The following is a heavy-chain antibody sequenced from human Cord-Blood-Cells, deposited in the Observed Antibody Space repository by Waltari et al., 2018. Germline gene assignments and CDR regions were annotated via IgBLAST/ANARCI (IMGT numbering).Heavy chain of an antibody. D-gene: IGHD2-2*01. V-gene: IGHV4-34*01. J-gene: IGHJ6*02. CDR3: ARWHCSSTSCSPDYYGMDV. CDR1: GGSFSGYY. CDR2: INHSGST. Sequence: QVQLQQWGAGLLKPSETLSLTCAVYGGSFSGYYWSWIRQPPGKGLGWIGEINHSGSTNYNPSLKSRVTISVDTAKNQFSLKLSSVTAADTAVYYCARWHCSSTSCSPDYYGMDVWGQGTTVTVSS.